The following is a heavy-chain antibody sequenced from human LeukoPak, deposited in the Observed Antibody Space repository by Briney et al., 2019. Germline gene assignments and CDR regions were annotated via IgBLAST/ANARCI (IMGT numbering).Heavy chain of an antibody. CDR2: IYSGGGT. J-gene: IGHJ4*02. CDR1: GLTVSSNY. D-gene: IGHD6-13*01. V-gene: IGHV3-66*04. Sequence: PGGSLRLSCAASGLTVSSNYMTWVRQAPGKGLEWVSVIYSGGGTYYADSVKGRFTISRDNSKNTLYLQMNSLRAEDTAVYYCARHTVAEAGTDYWGQGTLVTVSS. CDR3: ARHTVAEAGTDY.